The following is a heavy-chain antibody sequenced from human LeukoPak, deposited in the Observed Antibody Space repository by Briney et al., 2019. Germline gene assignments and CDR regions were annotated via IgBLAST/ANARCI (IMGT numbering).Heavy chain of an antibody. Sequence: GGSLRLSCAASGFTFSSYWMHWVRQAPGKGLEWVAVISYDGSNKYYADSVKGRFTISRDNSKNTLYLQMNSLRAEDTAVYYCASGSTVDIVATIKGVLWDYWGQGTLVTVSS. CDR3: ASGSTVDIVATIKGVLWDY. CDR2: ISYDGSNK. J-gene: IGHJ4*02. CDR1: GFTFSSYW. D-gene: IGHD5-12*01. V-gene: IGHV3-30*03.